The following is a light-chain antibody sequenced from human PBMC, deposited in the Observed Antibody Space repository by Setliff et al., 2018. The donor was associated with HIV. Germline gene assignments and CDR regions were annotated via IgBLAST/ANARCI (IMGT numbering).Light chain of an antibody. Sequence: QSALAQPASVSGSPGQSITISCTGSSNDVGDYQSVSWYQQHPGEVPKLIIYDVNKRPSGISNRFSGSKTGNSASLTISGLHTEDEADYYCCSYVFGDTWIFGGGTKVTV. CDR1: SNDVGDYQS. V-gene: IGLV2-23*02. CDR2: DVN. J-gene: IGLJ2*01. CDR3: CSYVFGDTWI.